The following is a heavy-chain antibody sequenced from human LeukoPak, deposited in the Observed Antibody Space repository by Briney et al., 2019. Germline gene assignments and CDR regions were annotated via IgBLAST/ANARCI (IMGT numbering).Heavy chain of an antibody. Sequence: GGSLRLSCAVSGFTVSSNYMTWVRQAPGKGLEWVSVIYSGGNTYYADSVKGRFTISRDNSKNTLYLQTHSLRAEDTAVYYCARGGGPYYSGSGSFDFWGQGTLVTVSS. CDR2: IYSGGNT. J-gene: IGHJ4*02. CDR1: GFTVSSNY. V-gene: IGHV3-53*01. CDR3: ARGGGPYYSGSGSFDF. D-gene: IGHD3-10*01.